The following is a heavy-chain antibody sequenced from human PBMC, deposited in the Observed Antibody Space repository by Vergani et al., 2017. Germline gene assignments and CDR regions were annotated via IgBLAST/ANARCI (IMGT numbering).Heavy chain of an antibody. Sequence: QLQLQESGPGLVKPSETLSLTCTVSGGSISSSSYYWGWIRQPPGKGLEWIGSIYYSGSTYYNPSLKSRVTISVDTSKNQFSLKLSSVTAADTAVYYYASLGSTSYYDSSGYRYWGQGTLVTVSS. CDR3: ASLGSTSYYDSSGYRY. J-gene: IGHJ4*02. CDR2: IYYSGST. V-gene: IGHV4-39*01. CDR1: GGSISSSSYY. D-gene: IGHD3-22*01.